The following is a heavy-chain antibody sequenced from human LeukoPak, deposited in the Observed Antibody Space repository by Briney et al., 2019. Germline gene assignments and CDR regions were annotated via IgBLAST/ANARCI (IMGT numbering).Heavy chain of an antibody. D-gene: IGHD3-22*01. J-gene: IGHJ4*02. CDR2: IYYSGSA. Sequence: SETLSLTCTVSGGSISSSSYYWGWSRQPPGKGLEWIGSIYYSGSAYYNPSLKSRLTISVDTSKNHFSLKLTSVTAADTAVYYCARGSGYYYGDFDYWGQGSLGTVSS. V-gene: IGHV4-39*02. CDR1: GGSISSSSYY. CDR3: ARGSGYYYGDFDY.